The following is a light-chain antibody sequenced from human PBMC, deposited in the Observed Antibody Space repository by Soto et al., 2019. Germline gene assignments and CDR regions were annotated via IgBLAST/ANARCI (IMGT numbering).Light chain of an antibody. CDR3: QQFNNYPRT. Sequence: IQMTQSPSSLSAFMGDRVTITCRATQSISSYLNWYQQKPGKAPKLLIYDASSLESGVPSRFSGSGSGTDFTLTISSLQPEDFATYYCQQFNNYPRTFGQGTKVDIK. V-gene: IGKV1D-13*01. J-gene: IGKJ1*01. CDR2: DAS. CDR1: QSISSY.